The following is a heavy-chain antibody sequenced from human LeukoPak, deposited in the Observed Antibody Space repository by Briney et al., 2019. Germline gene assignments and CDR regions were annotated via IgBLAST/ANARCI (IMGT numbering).Heavy chain of an antibody. Sequence: GGSLRLSCAASGFTFSSYAMSWVRQAPGKGLEWVSAISGSGGSTYYADSVKGRFTISRDNSKKTLYLQMNSLRVEDTAVYYCAKDRGSQTLVIGGVDYWGQGTLITVSS. V-gene: IGHV3-23*01. CDR3: AKDRGSQTLVIGGVDY. CDR2: ISGSGGST. D-gene: IGHD2-15*01. CDR1: GFTFSSYA. J-gene: IGHJ4*02.